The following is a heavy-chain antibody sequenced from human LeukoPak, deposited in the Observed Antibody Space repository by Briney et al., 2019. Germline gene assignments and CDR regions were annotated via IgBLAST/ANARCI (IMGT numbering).Heavy chain of an antibody. D-gene: IGHD3-22*01. CDR2: IYNNGRT. CDR1: GGSISSCY. V-gene: IGHV4-59*01. Sequence: SETLSLTCTVSGGSISSCYWSWIRQPPGKGLEWIGYIYNNGRTNYNPSLKSRVTISVDTSKNQFSLRLTSVTAADTAVYYCARTGDRSYYYDSSGPGAFDIWGQGTMVTVSS. J-gene: IGHJ3*02. CDR3: ARTGDRSYYYDSSGPGAFDI.